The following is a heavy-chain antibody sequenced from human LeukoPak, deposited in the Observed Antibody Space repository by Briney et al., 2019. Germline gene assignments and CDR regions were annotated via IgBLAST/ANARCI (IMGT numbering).Heavy chain of an antibody. Sequence: ASVKVSCKASGYTFISYGLTWVRQAPGQGLEWMGWISGYNGNTNYEQKLQGRVTMTTDTSTSTAYMEMRRLRSDDTAVYYCARGPYRQPAQRDNWFDPWGQGTLVTVSS. CDR3: ARGPYRQPAQRDNWFDP. CDR1: GYTFISYG. D-gene: IGHD5-18*01. J-gene: IGHJ5*02. CDR2: ISGYNGNT. V-gene: IGHV1-18*01.